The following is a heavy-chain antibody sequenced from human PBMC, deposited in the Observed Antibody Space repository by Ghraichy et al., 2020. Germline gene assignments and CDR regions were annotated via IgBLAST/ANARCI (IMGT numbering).Heavy chain of an antibody. V-gene: IGHV1-8*01. J-gene: IGHJ5*02. CDR2: MNPNSGNT. CDR3: ARAERLGGLEAS. Sequence: ASVKVSCKASGYTFTSYDINWVRQATGQGLEWMGWMNPNSGNTGYAQRFQGRVTMTRDNSISTAFMELSSLRSDDSAVYYCARAERLGGLEASWGQGTLVTVSS. CDR1: GYTFTSYD. D-gene: IGHD3-16*01.